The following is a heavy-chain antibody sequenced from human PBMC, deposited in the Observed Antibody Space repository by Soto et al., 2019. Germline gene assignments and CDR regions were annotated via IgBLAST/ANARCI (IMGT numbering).Heavy chain of an antibody. J-gene: IGHJ5*02. Sequence: PGGSLRLSCAASGFTLSSYAMSWVRQAPGKGLEWVSTFSGTGVYTYYADSVKGRFTISRDDSKNTLFLHMNSLRAADTAVYYCARGQRALITYGPFDPWGQGTMLTV. CDR2: FSGTGVYT. V-gene: IGHV3-23*01. CDR3: ARGQRALITYGPFDP. D-gene: IGHD4-17*01. CDR1: GFTLSSYA.